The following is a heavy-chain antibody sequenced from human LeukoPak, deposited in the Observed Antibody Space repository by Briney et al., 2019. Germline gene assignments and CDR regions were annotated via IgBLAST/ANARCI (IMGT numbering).Heavy chain of an antibody. CDR2: ISSRSTYI. Sequence: GGSLRLSCAASGFTFSTYNMNWVRQAPGEGLVWVSPISSRSTYIHYPGSVKGRFSISRDNAKNSLYLQMNSLRADDTAVYYCARGDYSSSWPALFDYWGQGALVTVSS. D-gene: IGHD6-13*01. V-gene: IGHV3-21*01. CDR1: GFTFSTYN. CDR3: ARGDYSSSWPALFDY. J-gene: IGHJ4*02.